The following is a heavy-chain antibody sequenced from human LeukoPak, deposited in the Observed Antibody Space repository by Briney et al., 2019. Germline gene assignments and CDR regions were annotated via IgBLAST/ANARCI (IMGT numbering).Heavy chain of an antibody. J-gene: IGHJ6*03. CDR2: IRSKANSYAT. CDR1: GFTFSGSA. V-gene: IGHV3-73*01. CDR3: AREYDYVWGSYRYYMDV. Sequence: GGSLRLSCAASGFTFSGSAMHWVRQASGKGLEWVGRIRSKANSYATAYAASVKGRFTISRDNAKNSLYLQMNSLRAEDTAVYYCAREYDYVWGSYRYYMDVWGKGTTVTVSS. D-gene: IGHD3-16*02.